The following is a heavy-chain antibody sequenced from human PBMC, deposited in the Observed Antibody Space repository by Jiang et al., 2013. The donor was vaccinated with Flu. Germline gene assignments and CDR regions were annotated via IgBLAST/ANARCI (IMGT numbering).Heavy chain of an antibody. Sequence: NWVRQATGQGLEWMGWMNPNSGNTGYAQKFQGRVTMTRNTSISTAYMELSSLRSEDTAVYYCARGFLWAAGILGYWGQGTLVTVSS. CDR2: MNPNSGNT. D-gene: IGHD6-13*01. J-gene: IGHJ4*02. V-gene: IGHV1-8*01. CDR3: ARGFLWAAGILGY.